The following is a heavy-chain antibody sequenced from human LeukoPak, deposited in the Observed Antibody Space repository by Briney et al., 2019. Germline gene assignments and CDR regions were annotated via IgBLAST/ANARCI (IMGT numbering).Heavy chain of an antibody. J-gene: IGHJ4*02. V-gene: IGHV3-30*03. D-gene: IGHD1-14*01. CDR2: ISYDGSNR. CDR1: GFIFSNFD. Sequence: PGGSLRLSCAASGFIFSNFDMHWIRQAPGKGLEWVAVISYDGSNRYYADSVKGRFTISRDNSKSTLYLQVDSLRAEDTAEYYCASNTGDWGQGTLVTVSS. CDR3: ASNTGD.